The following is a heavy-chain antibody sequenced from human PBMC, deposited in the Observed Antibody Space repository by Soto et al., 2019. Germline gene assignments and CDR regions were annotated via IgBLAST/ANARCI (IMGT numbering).Heavy chain of an antibody. CDR1: GGSVSSGGYY. V-gene: IGHV4-61*08. Sequence: SETLSLTCTVSGGSVSSGGYYWSWIRQPPGKGLEWIGYIYYSGSTNYNPSLKSRVTISVDTSKNQFSLKLSSVTAADTAVYYCARDQRVGATVPYYYYGMDVWGQGTTVTVSS. CDR3: ARDQRVGATVPYYYYGMDV. CDR2: IYYSGST. D-gene: IGHD1-26*01. J-gene: IGHJ6*02.